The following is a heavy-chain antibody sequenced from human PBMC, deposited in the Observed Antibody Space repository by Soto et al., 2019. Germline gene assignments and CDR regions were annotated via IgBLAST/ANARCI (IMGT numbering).Heavy chain of an antibody. Sequence: GGSLRLSCSASGVTFANAWMSWVRQAPGKGLEWVGRVRSKADGGTTDYAAPVKGRFTISRDDSENTLYLQMNSLKIDDTAVYYCRRDWDYPVLWGQGTLVPVSS. CDR3: RRDWDYPVL. V-gene: IGHV3-15*01. CDR2: VRSKADGGTT. CDR1: GVTFANAW. D-gene: IGHD1-7*01. J-gene: IGHJ4*02.